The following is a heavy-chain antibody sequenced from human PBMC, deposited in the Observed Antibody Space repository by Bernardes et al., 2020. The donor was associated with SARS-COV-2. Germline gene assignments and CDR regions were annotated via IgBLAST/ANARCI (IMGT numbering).Heavy chain of an antibody. V-gene: IGHV4-61*01. CDR2: IYYSGST. CDR3: ARGYCSGGSCYFDYYYGMDV. J-gene: IGHJ6*02. Sequence: SETLSLTCTVSGGSVSSGSYYWSWIRQPPGKGLEWIGYIYYSGSTNYNPSLKSRVTISVDTSKNQFSLKLSSVTAADTAVYYCARGYCSGGSCYFDYYYGMDVWGQGTTVTVSS. D-gene: IGHD2-15*01. CDR1: GGSVSSGSYY.